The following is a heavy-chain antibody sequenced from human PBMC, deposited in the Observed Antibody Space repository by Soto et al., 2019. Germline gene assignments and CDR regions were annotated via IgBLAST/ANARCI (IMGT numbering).Heavy chain of an antibody. Sequence: SVKVSCKASGGTFSSYTISWVRQAPGQGLEWMGRIIPILGIANYAQKFQGRVTITADKSTSTAYMELSSLRSEDTAVYYCARGVVVENWFDPWGQGTLVTVSS. V-gene: IGHV1-69*02. J-gene: IGHJ5*02. CDR2: IIPILGIA. CDR3: ARGVVVENWFDP. CDR1: GGTFSSYT. D-gene: IGHD2-15*01.